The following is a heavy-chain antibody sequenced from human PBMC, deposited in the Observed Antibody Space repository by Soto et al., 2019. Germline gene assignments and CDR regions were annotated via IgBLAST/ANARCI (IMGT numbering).Heavy chain of an antibody. Sequence: GESLKISCKGSGYRFTSYWIGWVRQMTGKGLEWMGIIYPGDSDTRYSPSFQGQVTISADKSISTAYLQWSSLKASDTAMYYCARADYYSSSGYGYYYYGMDVWGQGPTVTVSS. CDR3: ARADYYSSSGYGYYYYGMDV. J-gene: IGHJ6*02. V-gene: IGHV5-51*01. D-gene: IGHD6-13*01. CDR1: GYRFTSYW. CDR2: IYPGDSDT.